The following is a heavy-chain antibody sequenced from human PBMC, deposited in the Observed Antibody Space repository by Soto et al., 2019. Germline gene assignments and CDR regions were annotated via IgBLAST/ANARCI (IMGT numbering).Heavy chain of an antibody. D-gene: IGHD4-4*01. CDR3: ARYSERHTDLDS. V-gene: IGHV4-59*02. J-gene: IGHJ4*02. CDR2: ILSTGTT. Sequence: QVQLQESGPGLVKPSETLSLTCTVSGDSVSSNFWSWIRQSPGKGLEWIGYILSTGTTLYNPSLRSRITLSMDVPKNQFSLRLTSVTAADTAVYYCARYSERHTDLDSWGQGILVTVSS. CDR1: GDSVSSNF.